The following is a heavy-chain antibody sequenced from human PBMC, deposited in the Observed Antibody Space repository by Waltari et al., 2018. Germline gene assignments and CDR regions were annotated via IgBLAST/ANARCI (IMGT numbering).Heavy chain of an antibody. Sequence: EVQLVQSGAEVKKPGESLKISCKGSGYSFTSYWIGWVRQMPGKGLEWMGIIYPGHSDTRYSPSFQGQVTISADKSSSTAYLQWSSLKASDTAMYYCARRAYYYDSSGPVDPWGQGTLVTVSS. V-gene: IGHV5-51*01. CDR2: IYPGHSDT. CDR3: ARRAYYYDSSGPVDP. CDR1: GYSFTSYW. D-gene: IGHD3-22*01. J-gene: IGHJ5*02.